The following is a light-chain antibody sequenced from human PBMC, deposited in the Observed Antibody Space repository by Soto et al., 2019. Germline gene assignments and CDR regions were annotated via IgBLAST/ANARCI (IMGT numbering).Light chain of an antibody. CDR2: DVS. J-gene: IGLJ1*01. V-gene: IGLV2-11*01. Sequence: HSALTQPRSVSGSPGQSVTISCTGTSSDVGGYNYVSWYQQHPGKAPKLMIYDVSKRPSGVPDRFSGSKSGNTASLTISGLQAEDEAGYYCCSYAGSYTYVFGTGTKVTVL. CDR1: SSDVGGYNY. CDR3: CSYAGSYTYV.